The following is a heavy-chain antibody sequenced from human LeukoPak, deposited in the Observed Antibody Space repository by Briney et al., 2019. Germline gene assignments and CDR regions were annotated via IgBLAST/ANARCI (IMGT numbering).Heavy chain of an antibody. CDR2: ISSSSSYI. CDR1: GFTFSSYS. Sequence: GGSLRLSCAASGFTFSSYSMNWVRQAPGKGLEWVSSISSSSSYIYYADSVKGRFTISRDNAKNSLYLQMNSLRAEDTAVYYCARDRFSGYGAFDYWGQGTLVTVSS. CDR3: ARDRFSGYGAFDY. D-gene: IGHD5-12*01. J-gene: IGHJ4*02. V-gene: IGHV3-21*01.